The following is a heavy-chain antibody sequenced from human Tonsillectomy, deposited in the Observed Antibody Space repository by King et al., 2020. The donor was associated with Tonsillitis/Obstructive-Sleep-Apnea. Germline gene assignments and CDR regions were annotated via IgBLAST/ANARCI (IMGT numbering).Heavy chain of an antibody. CDR2: ISSNGGST. D-gene: IGHD4-17*01. CDR1: GFTFSSYA. CDR3: VKARPYCGDYGGPSYWFDP. Sequence: VQLVESGGGLVQPGGSLRLSCSASGFTFSSYAMHWVRQAPGKGLEYVSAISSNGGSTYYADSVKGRFTISRDNSKNTLYLQMSSLRAEDTAGYYCVKARPYCGDYGGPSYWFDPWGQGTLVTVSS. V-gene: IGHV3-64D*06. J-gene: IGHJ5*02.